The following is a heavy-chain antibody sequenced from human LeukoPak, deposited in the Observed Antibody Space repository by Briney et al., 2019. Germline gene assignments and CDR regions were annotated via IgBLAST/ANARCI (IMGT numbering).Heavy chain of an antibody. CDR3: ARDGEPRYWGSGYYYGMDV. Sequence: GGSLRLSCAASGFTFSSNAMSWVRQAPGRGLEWVSAISGSGDKTYYADSVKGRFTISRDNFKNTVSLQMNSLRGDDTAVYYCARDGEPRYWGSGYYYGMDVWGQGATVTVSS. CDR1: GFTFSSNA. J-gene: IGHJ6*02. CDR2: ISGSGDKT. D-gene: IGHD7-27*01. V-gene: IGHV3-23*01.